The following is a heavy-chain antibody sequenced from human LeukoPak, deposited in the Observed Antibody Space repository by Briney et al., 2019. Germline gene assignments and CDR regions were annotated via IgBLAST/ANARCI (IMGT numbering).Heavy chain of an antibody. J-gene: IGHJ4*02. Sequence: ASVKVSCKASGYTFTSYGISWVRQAPGQGLECMGWIYPNNGATAYAQKFQGRVAMTRDTSISTAYMELRRLRPDDTAVYYCARDGPAQMVEFDYWGQGTLVTVSS. CDR1: GYTFTSYG. CDR2: IYPNNGAT. CDR3: ARDGPAQMVEFDY. V-gene: IGHV1-2*02. D-gene: IGHD3-10*01.